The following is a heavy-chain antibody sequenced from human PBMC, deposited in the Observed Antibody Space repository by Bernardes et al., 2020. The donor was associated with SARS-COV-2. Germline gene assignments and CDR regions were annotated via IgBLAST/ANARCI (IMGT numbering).Heavy chain of an antibody. CDR1: GFTFSSYW. J-gene: IGHJ5*02. Sequence: GGSLRLSCAASGFTFSSYWMHWVRQVPGKGLVWISRIDSDGRTTTYADPVRGRFTVSRDNAKSTLYLQMNSLSAEDTAVYYCTRGPIAGTPMAQVDRRFDPWGQGTLV. D-gene: IGHD1-1*01. V-gene: IGHV3-74*01. CDR2: IDSDGRTT. CDR3: TRGPIAGTPMAQVDRRFDP.